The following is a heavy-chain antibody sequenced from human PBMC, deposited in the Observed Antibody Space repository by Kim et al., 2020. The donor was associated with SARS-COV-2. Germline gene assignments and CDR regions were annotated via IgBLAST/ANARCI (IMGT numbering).Heavy chain of an antibody. D-gene: IGHD3-22*01. V-gene: IGHV3-21*01. CDR3: ARGEVRSWSCYDRSGYYCFDY. CDR1: GFTFSSYS. J-gene: IGHJ4*02. Sequence: GGSLRLSCAASGFTFSSYSMNWVRQAPGKGLEWVSSISSSSSYIYYADSVKGRFTISRDNAKNSLYLQMNSLRAEDTAVYYCARGEVRSWSCYDRSGYYCFDYWGQGTLVTVSS. CDR2: ISSSSSYI.